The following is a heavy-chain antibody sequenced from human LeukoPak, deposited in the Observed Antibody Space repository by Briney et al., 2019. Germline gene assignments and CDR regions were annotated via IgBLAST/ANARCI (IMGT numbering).Heavy chain of an antibody. Sequence: GGSLRLSCAASGFTFSSFWMSWVRQAPGRGLEWVANINQDGSEKYYVDTVKGRFTISRDNAQKSLSLQVNSLRAEDTAVYYCATGVSGTRGSWGQGTLVTVSS. CDR1: GFTFSSFW. J-gene: IGHJ5*02. D-gene: IGHD6-19*01. CDR3: ATGVSGTRGS. CDR2: INQDGSEK. V-gene: IGHV3-7*05.